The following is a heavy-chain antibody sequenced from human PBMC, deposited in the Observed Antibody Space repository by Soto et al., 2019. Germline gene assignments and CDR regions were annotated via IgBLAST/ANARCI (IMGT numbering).Heavy chain of an antibody. CDR1: RFTFSIYW. CDR3: ARRREGYYYGLDV. V-gene: IGHV3-74*01. J-gene: IGHJ6*02. CDR2: INSDGSST. D-gene: IGHD1-26*01. Sequence: GGSLRLSCAASRFTFSIYWMYWVRQAPGKGLVWVSRINSDGSSTRYADSVKGRFSISRDNSKSTLYLQMNTLRAEDTAVYYCARRREGYYYGLDVWGQGTTVTVSS.